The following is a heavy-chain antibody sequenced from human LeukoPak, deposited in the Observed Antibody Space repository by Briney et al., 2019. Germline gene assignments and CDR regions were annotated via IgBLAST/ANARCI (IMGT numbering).Heavy chain of an antibody. Sequence: GGSLRLSCAASGFTFSSYAMSWVRQAPGKGLEWVSAISGSGGSTYYADSMKGRFTISRDNSKSTLYLQMNSLRPEDTAVYYCAGGHRHFYSYYFMDVWGKGTTVTVSS. CDR2: ISGSGGST. CDR1: GFTFSSYA. CDR3: AGGHRHFYSYYFMDV. V-gene: IGHV3-23*01. J-gene: IGHJ6*03. D-gene: IGHD3-16*01.